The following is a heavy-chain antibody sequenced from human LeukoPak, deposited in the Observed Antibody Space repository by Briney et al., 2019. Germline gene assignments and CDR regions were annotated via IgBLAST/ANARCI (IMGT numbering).Heavy chain of an antibody. D-gene: IGHD6-19*01. Sequence: LSGGSLRLSCAASGFTLSSNEMNWVRQAPGKGLEWLSYISSSGGTIHYVDSVKGRFTISRDNAKNSLFLQMNSLRAGDTAVYYCASGVHYSSGWIDIWGQGTMVTVSS. CDR2: ISSSGGTI. V-gene: IGHV3-48*03. CDR1: GFTLSSNE. CDR3: ASGVHYSSGWIDI. J-gene: IGHJ3*02.